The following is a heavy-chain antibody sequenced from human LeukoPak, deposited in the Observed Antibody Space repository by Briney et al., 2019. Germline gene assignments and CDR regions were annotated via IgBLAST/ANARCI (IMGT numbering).Heavy chain of an antibody. D-gene: IGHD1-7*01. J-gene: IGHJ6*02. V-gene: IGHV5-51*01. CDR2: IYPCDSDT. Sequence: GESLKISCKGSGYRFTDYWIGWVRQMPGKGLEWRGIIYPCDSDTRYSLSFQGQVTISADKSINTAHLQWSSLKASDTAMYYCARGAAGTTPDYYYFGLDVWGQGTTVRVSS. CDR1: GYRFTDYW. CDR3: ARGAAGTTPDYYYFGLDV.